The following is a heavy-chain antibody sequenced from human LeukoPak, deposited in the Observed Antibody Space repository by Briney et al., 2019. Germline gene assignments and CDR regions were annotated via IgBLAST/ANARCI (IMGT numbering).Heavy chain of an antibody. CDR1: GYTFTSYD. Sequence: ASVKVSCKASGYTFTSYDINWVRQATGQGLEWMGWMNPNSGGTNYAQKFQGRVTMTRDTSISTAYMELSRLRSDDTAVYYCAREDSGSYYYYYYMDVWGKGTTVTVSS. CDR3: AREDSGSYYYYYYMDV. D-gene: IGHD1-26*01. V-gene: IGHV1-2*02. J-gene: IGHJ6*03. CDR2: MNPNSGGT.